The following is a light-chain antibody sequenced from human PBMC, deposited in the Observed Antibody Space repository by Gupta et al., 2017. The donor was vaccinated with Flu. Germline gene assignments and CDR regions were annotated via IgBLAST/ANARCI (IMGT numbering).Light chain of an antibody. Sequence: QSALTQPASVSGPPGQSITISCNGIISDVGGYNYVSWYQQHPGKAPKLMIYEVSNRPSGVSNRFSGSKSSNTASLTISGLQAEDEADYYCSSYTSSSTPYVFGTGTKVTVL. CDR2: EVS. V-gene: IGLV2-14*01. CDR3: SSYTSSSTPYV. CDR1: ISDVGGYNY. J-gene: IGLJ1*01.